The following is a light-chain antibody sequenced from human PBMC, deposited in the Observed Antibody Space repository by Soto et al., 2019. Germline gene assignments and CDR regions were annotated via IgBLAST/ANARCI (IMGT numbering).Light chain of an antibody. CDR3: QSYDRSLSGYV. V-gene: IGLV1-40*01. Sequence: QSVLKPPPSVSGAPWQRVTISCTGNTSNIGTGYDVHWYQQLPGRAPRVVIYGNIHRPSGVPERFSGSKSGTAASLSITGLQAEDEADYYCQSYDRSLSGYVFGSGTKVTVL. CDR2: GNI. CDR1: TSNIGTGYD. J-gene: IGLJ1*01.